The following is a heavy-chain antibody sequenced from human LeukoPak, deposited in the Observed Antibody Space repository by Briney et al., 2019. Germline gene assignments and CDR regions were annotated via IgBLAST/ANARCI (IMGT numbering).Heavy chain of an antibody. CDR1: GFTFSSYS. CDR3: ARDPRSYYFDY. J-gene: IGHJ4*02. V-gene: IGHV3-48*01. CDR2: ISSSSSTI. Sequence: GGSLRLSCAASGFTFSSYSMNWVRQAPGKGLEWVSYISSSSSTIYYADSVKGRFTISRDNAKNSLYLQMNSLRAEDTAVYYCARDPRSYYFDYWGQGTLVTVSS.